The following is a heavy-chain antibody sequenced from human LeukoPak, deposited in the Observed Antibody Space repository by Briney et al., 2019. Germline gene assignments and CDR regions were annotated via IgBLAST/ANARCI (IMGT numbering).Heavy chain of an antibody. Sequence: GGSLRLSCAASGFTFSAYWMHWVRQAPGKGLVWVSRINSDGSRTTYADSVKGRFTISRDNAKNTLYLQMNSLRAEDTAVYYCAKVFPNPPRTPRGVYDYWGQGTLVTVSS. J-gene: IGHJ4*02. CDR1: GFTFSAYW. CDR3: AKVFPNPPRTPRGVYDY. D-gene: IGHD2-8*02. V-gene: IGHV3-74*01. CDR2: INSDGSRT.